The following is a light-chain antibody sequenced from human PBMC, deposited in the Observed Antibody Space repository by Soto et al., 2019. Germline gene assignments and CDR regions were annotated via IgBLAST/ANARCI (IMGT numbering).Light chain of an antibody. V-gene: IGKV1-33*01. CDR2: DAS. J-gene: IGKJ2*01. CDR3: QQYNNLPYT. Sequence: DIQMTQSPSSLSASLGDRVTITCQASQAISKYLHWYHQRPGKAPILVIYDASNLEAGAPSRFSGGGSGTSFTLTISSLQPEDICTYFCQQYNNLPYTFGQGTKLEIK. CDR1: QAISKY.